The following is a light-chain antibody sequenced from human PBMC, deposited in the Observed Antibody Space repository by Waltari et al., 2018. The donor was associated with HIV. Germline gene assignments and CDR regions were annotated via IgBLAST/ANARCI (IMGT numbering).Light chain of an antibody. Sequence: QSALTQPASLSGSPGQSLTISCTRTSSDVGGYNYVSWYKQNPGKAPKLRIYGVNRRTSGVANRFSGAKAGNMASLTSSGIQAEDEADYYCGSYTASSTLDGVCGTGTRVTVL. V-gene: IGLV2-14*01. J-gene: IGLJ1*01. CDR3: GSYTASSTLDGV. CDR2: GVN. CDR1: SSDVGGYNY.